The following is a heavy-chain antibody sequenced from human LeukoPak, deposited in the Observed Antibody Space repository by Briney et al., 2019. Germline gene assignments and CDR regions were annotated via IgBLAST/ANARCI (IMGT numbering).Heavy chain of an antibody. CDR3: AREPTTVSPPG. D-gene: IGHD4-11*01. Sequence: GGSLRLSCAASGFTFSSYGMHWVRQAPGKGLEWVSSISSISSHIYYADSVKGRFTISRDNAKNSLYLQMNSLRAEDTAVYYCAREPTTVSPPGWGQGTLVTVSS. V-gene: IGHV3-21*01. J-gene: IGHJ4*02. CDR1: GFTFSSYG. CDR2: ISSISSHI.